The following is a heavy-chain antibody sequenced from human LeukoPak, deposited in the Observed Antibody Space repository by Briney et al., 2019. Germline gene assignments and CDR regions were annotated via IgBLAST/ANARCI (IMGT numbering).Heavy chain of an antibody. J-gene: IGHJ4*02. V-gene: IGHV3-74*01. D-gene: IGHD6-13*01. CDR3: ARGYYSSSRIDN. Sequence: GGSLRLSCAASGFTVSTNCMTWVPQAPGKGLEWVSRVNSDGSTTNYADSVKGRFTISRDNAENTLYMRMNSLRPEDTAVYYCARGYYSSSRIDNWGQGTQVTVSS. CDR1: GFTVSTNC. CDR2: VNSDGSTT.